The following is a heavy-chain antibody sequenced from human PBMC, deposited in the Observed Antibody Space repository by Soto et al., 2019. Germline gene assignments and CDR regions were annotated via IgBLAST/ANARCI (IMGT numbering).Heavy chain of an antibody. CDR3: ARDDVLCVGGRCYRVPLNV. V-gene: IGHV3-66*01. J-gene: IGHJ6*03. D-gene: IGHD2-15*01. CDR2: IQSGGPT. CDR1: GFTVSSKY. Sequence: GGSLRLSCAASGFTVSSKYMSWVRQAPGKGLEWVSLIQSGGPTYYADSVKGRFTISRDTSENTLHLQMDSLRAEDTAVHCCARDDVLCVGGRCYRVPLNVWGKRTTV.